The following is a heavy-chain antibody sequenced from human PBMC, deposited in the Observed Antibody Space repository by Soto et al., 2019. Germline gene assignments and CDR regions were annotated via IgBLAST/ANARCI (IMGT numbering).Heavy chain of an antibody. V-gene: IGHV3-74*01. J-gene: IGHJ6*02. D-gene: IGHD3-10*01. CDR3: TRSDYYGSGSYIYYYGMDV. Sequence: EVQLVESGGGLVQPGGSLRLXCAASXXTFSSYWMHWVRQAPGKGLVWVSRISNDGSSTSYADSVKGRFTISRDNAKNTLYLQMNSLRAEDTAVYYCTRSDYYGSGSYIYYYGMDVWGQGTTVTVSS. CDR2: ISNDGSST. CDR1: XXTFSSYW.